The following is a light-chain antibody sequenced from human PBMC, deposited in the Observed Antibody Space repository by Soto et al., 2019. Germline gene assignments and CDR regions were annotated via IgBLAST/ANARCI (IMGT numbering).Light chain of an antibody. CDR2: GAS. CDR3: QQYLSSRT. V-gene: IGKV3-20*01. CDR1: QSVSSSY. J-gene: IGKJ1*01. Sequence: EIVLTQSPGTLSLSPGERATLSCRASQSVSSSYLAWYQQKPGQAPRLVIYGASSRATGIPDRFSGSGSGTDFTLTINGVEPEDFAVYYCQQYLSSRTVGQGTKVDIK.